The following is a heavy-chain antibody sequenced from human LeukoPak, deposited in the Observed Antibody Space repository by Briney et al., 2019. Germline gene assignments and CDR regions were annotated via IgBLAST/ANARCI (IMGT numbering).Heavy chain of an antibody. D-gene: IGHD2-15*01. V-gene: IGHV1-69*13. CDR1: GGTFSSYA. J-gene: IGHJ6*03. Sequence: SVKVSCKASGGTFSSYAISWVRQAPGQGLEWMGGIIPIFGTANYAQKFQGRVTITADESTSTAYMELSSLRSEDTAVYYCARGVVVVVAATPLFDYYYMDVWGKGTTVTISS. CDR2: IIPIFGTA. CDR3: ARGVVVVVAATPLFDYYYMDV.